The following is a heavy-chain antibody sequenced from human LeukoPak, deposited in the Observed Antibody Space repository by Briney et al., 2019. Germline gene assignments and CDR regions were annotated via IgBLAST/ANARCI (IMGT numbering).Heavy chain of an antibody. CDR2: ITGSGGRT. J-gene: IGHJ4*02. CDR1: GFTVSSNY. CDR3: AKEYTGTFSPFPSYFDN. V-gene: IGHV3-23*01. Sequence: GGSLRLSCAASGFTVSSNYMSWVRQAPGKGLEWVSAITGSGGRTYYADSVKGRFTISRDNSKSTLYLQINSLRAEDTAIYYCAKEYTGTFSPFPSYFDNWGQGTLVTVSS. D-gene: IGHD1-26*01.